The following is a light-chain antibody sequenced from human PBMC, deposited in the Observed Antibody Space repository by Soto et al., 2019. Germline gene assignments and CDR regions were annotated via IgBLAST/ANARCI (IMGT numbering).Light chain of an antibody. Sequence: IQLTQSPSFLSASVGDRVTITCRASQGISSYLAWYQQKPGKAPKLLIYAASTLQSGVPSRFSGSGSGTEFTLTISSLQPEDFATYYCQQLNSYPFFGGGTKVDIK. CDR2: AAS. J-gene: IGKJ4*01. CDR3: QQLNSYPF. V-gene: IGKV1-9*01. CDR1: QGISSY.